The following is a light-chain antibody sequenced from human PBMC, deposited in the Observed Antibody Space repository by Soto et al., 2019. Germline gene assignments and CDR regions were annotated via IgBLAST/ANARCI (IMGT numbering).Light chain of an antibody. V-gene: IGKV3-11*01. J-gene: IGKJ4*01. CDR3: QQRSNWPALT. Sequence: VLTPSPATLSLSPVERATLSCRASQSVSSYLAWYQQKPGQAPRLLIYDASNRATGIPARFSGSGSGTDFTLTISSLEPEDFAVYYCQQRSNWPALTFGGGTKVDIK. CDR1: QSVSSY. CDR2: DAS.